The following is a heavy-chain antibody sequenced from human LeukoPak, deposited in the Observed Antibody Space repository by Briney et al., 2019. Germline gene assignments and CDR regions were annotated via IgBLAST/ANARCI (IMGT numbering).Heavy chain of an antibody. CDR1: GFTFSSYS. Sequence: AGGSLRLSCAASGFTFSSYSMNWVRQAPGKGLEWVSSISSSSSYIYYADSVKGRFTISRDNAKNSLYLQMNSLRAEDTAVYYCARVVEWELLFESYYFDYWGQGTLVTVSS. D-gene: IGHD1-26*01. CDR3: ARVVEWELLFESYYFDY. J-gene: IGHJ4*02. CDR2: ISSSSSYI. V-gene: IGHV3-21*01.